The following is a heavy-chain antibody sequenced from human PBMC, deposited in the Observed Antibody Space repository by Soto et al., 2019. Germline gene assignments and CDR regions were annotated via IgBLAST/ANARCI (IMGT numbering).Heavy chain of an antibody. CDR1: GFAFSYYA. CDR3: ARQGPGSITIYCSDGGCHYAFDI. Sequence: EVQLLESGGGLVQPGGYLRLYCAASGFAFSYYAIIWVRQAPGKGLEWLSTISGGGDGAFYADSVKGRFTISRDNSRNKVYLQVNSLRAEDTAVYYCARQGPGSITIYCSDGGCHYAFDICGQGKRVTVSS. CDR2: ISGGGDGA. D-gene: IGHD2-15*01. V-gene: IGHV3-23*01. J-gene: IGHJ3*02.